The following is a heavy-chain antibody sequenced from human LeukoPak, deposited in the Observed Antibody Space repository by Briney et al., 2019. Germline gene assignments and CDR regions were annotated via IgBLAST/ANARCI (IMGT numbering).Heavy chain of an antibody. CDR2: IYHSGNT. V-gene: IGHV4-30-2*01. CDR3: ARREYSSSSGAQSAFDI. D-gene: IGHD6-6*01. CDR1: GGSISSGGYY. J-gene: IGHJ3*02. Sequence: SETLSLTCTVSGGSISSGGYYWSWIREPPGKGLEWSGYIYHSGNTYYNPSLKSRVTISVDTSKNQFSLKLSSVTAADTAVYYCARREYSSSSGAQSAFDIWGQGTMVTVSS.